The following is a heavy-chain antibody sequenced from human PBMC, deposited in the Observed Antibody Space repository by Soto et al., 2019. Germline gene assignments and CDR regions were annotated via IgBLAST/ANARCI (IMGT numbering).Heavy chain of an antibody. J-gene: IGHJ3*01. CDR1: GFSFSSYA. CDR2: ISFAGTNT. D-gene: IGHD1-26*01. V-gene: IGHV3-30-3*01. CDR3: ASVLLRGDSCRDLFYF. Sequence: PGGSLRLSCAASGFSFSSYAMHWVRQAPGKGLEWVAAISFAGTNTHYADSVKDRFTISRDNSKNTVYLHMVSLRPEDTSVYSWASVLLRGDSCRDLFYFSGQRSLV.